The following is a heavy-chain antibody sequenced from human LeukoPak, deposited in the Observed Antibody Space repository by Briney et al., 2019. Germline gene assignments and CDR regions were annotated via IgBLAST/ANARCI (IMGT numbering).Heavy chain of an antibody. CDR3: ARTIFGVDQYYYGMDV. CDR1: GYTFTGYY. D-gene: IGHD3-3*01. J-gene: IGHJ6*02. V-gene: IGHV1-2*02. Sequence: ASVKVSCKASGYTFTGYYMHWVRQAPGRELEWMGWINPNSGGTNYAQKFQGRVTMTRDTSISTAYMELSRLRSDDTAVYYCARTIFGVDQYYYGMDVWGQGTTVTVSS. CDR2: INPNSGGT.